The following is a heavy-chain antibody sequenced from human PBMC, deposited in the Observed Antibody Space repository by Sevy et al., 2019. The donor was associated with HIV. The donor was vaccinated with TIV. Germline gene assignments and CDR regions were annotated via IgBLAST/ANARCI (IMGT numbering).Heavy chain of an antibody. Sequence: ASVKVSCKASAYNSIGYYIHWVRQAPGQGLEWIGRINPTSGGTKYAHKFQGRVTVTIDMSVSTAYMELTRLTSDDTAIYYCAGQTSGWYDWFDPWGPGTLVTVSS. CDR1: AYNSIGYY. CDR2: INPTSGGT. V-gene: IGHV1-2*06. D-gene: IGHD6-19*01. CDR3: AGQTSGWYDWFDP. J-gene: IGHJ5*02.